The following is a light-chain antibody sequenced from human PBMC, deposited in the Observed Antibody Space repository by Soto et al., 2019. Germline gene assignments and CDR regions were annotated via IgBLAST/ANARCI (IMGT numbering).Light chain of an antibody. V-gene: IGKV3-20*01. Sequence: ENVLTQSPGTLSLSPGERATLSCRASETITNNYVAWYQKKPDQAPRLLIYDASNRATGIPERFSGSGSGTDFTLTISRLEPEDFAVYYCQQCAFSPRTFGQGTKVEIK. CDR1: ETITNNY. J-gene: IGKJ1*01. CDR2: DAS. CDR3: QQCAFSPRT.